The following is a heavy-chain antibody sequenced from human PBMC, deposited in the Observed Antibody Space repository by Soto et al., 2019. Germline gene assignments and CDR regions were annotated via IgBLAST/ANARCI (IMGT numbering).Heavy chain of an antibody. CDR2: FDPEDGET. V-gene: IGHV1-24*01. CDR1: GYTLTELS. Sequence: ASVKVSCKVSGYTLTELSMHWVRHAPGKGLEWMGGFDPEDGETIYAQKFQGRVTMTEDTSTDTAYMELSSLRSEDTAVYYCATVAVTYNWFDPWGQGTLVTVSS. CDR3: ATVAVTYNWFDP. J-gene: IGHJ5*02.